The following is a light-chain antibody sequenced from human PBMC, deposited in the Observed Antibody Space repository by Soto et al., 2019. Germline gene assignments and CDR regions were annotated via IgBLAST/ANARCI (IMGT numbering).Light chain of an antibody. CDR3: QQYNNWPLT. CDR1: QSVINK. CDR2: GAS. Sequence: EILMTQSPATLSVSPGERATFSCRASQSVINKLAWYQQTPGRAPRLLMYGASTRAAGIPARFSGSGSGTEFTLTISGLQSEDFAVYYCQQYNNWPLTFGQGTKVEIK. J-gene: IGKJ1*01. V-gene: IGKV3-15*01.